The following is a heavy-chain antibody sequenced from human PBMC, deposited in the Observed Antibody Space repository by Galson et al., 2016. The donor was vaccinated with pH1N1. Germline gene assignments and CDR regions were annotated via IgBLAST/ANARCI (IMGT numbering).Heavy chain of an antibody. J-gene: IGHJ6*02. Sequence: SVKVSCKASGGIFNSHTISWVRQAPGQELEWMGRISTLFGTANYAQNFMGRVTISADASTGTAYMELTNLTSQDTAVYFCAREGANYYGSDGMDVWGQGTTVTVSS. D-gene: IGHD3-10*01. CDR3: AREGANYYGSDGMDV. V-gene: IGHV1-69*13. CDR2: ISTLFGTA. CDR1: GGIFNSHT.